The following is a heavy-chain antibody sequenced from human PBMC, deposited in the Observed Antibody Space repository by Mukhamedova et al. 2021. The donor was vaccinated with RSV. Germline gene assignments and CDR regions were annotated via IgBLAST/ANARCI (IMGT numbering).Heavy chain of an antibody. J-gene: IGHJ4*03. CDR2: GSGGST. CDR3: ASQLPHCFSITCSFDY. Sequence: GSGGSTFYADSVKGRFTISRDNSKNTLYLQMNSLRAEDTAVYYCASQLPHCFSITCSFDYWG. D-gene: IGHD4-23*01. V-gene: IGHV3-23*01.